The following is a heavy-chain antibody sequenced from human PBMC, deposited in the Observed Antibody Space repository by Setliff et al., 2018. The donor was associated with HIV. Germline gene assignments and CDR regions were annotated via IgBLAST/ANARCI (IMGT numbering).Heavy chain of an antibody. CDR3: ARGMYSSGWYDAFDI. D-gene: IGHD6-19*01. CDR1: GGTFNSYA. J-gene: IGHJ3*02. V-gene: IGHV1-69*13. CDR2: IIPVFGTA. Sequence: SVKVSCKASGGTFNSYAINWVRQAPGQGLEWMGGIIPVFGTANYAQNFQGRVTITADESTSTAYMELSSLRSGDTAVYYCARGMYSSGWYDAFDIWGQGTMVTVSS.